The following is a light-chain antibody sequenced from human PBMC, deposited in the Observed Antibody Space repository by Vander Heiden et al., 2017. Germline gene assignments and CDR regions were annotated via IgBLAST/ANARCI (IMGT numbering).Light chain of an antibody. Sequence: AIQLTQSPSSLSASVGDSVTITCRASQGISSALAGYQQKPGKAPKLLIYDASSLESGVPSRFSGSGSGTDFTLTISSQQPEDFATYYCQHVNNSLITVGQGTQLEIK. V-gene: IGKV1D-13*01. CDR2: DAS. CDR3: QHVNNSLIT. J-gene: IGKJ5*01. CDR1: QGISSA.